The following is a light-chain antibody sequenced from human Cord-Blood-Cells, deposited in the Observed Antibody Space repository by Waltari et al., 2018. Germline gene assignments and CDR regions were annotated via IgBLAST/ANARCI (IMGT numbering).Light chain of an antibody. J-gene: IGKJ1*01. CDR3: QQYNSYSRT. V-gene: IGKV1-5*03. CDR1: QSISSW. CDR2: KAS. Sequence: DIQMTQSPSTLSASVGDRVTLTCRASQSISSWLASYQKKPGKAPKLLIYKASSLESGVPSRFSGSGSGTEFTLTISSLQPDDFATYYCQQYNSYSRTFGQGTKVEIK.